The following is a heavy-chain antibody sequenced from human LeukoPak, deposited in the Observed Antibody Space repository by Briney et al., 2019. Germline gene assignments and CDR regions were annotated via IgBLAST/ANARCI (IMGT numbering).Heavy chain of an antibody. CDR1: GGSFSGYY. J-gene: IGHJ4*02. CDR3: ARHPLGSINQQSYYFDY. D-gene: IGHD3-3*02. V-gene: IGHV4-34*01. Sequence: SETLSLTCAVYGGSFSGYYWSWIRQPPGKGLEWIGEINHSGSTYYNPSLKSRVTISVDTSKNQFSLKLSSVTAADTAVYYCARHPLGSINQQSYYFDYWGQGTLVTVSS. CDR2: INHSGST.